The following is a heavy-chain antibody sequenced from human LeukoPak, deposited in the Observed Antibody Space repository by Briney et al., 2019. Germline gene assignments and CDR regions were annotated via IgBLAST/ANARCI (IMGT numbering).Heavy chain of an antibody. V-gene: IGHV1-46*01. D-gene: IGHD3-3*01. CDR3: ATSRGKDYDFWSGYYLDY. CDR1: GYTFTSYY. CDR2: INPSGGST. J-gene: IGHJ4*02. Sequence: ASVKVSCKPSGYTFTSYYMHWVRQAPGQGLEWMGIINPSGGSTSYAQKFQGRVTMTRDTSISTAYMELSRLRSDDTAVYYCATSRGKDYDFWSGYYLDYWGQGTLVTVSS.